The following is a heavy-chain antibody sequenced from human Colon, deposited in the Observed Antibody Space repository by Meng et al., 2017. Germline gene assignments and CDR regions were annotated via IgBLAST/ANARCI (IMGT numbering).Heavy chain of an antibody. V-gene: IGHV4-4*02. Sequence: GAGPGMVTPSVTLSLTGSVFVCPMSSCNWVSWVRQPPGKGLEWIGEIYHSGSTNYSPSLKSRVTISVDKSKNQFSLKLSSVTAADTAVYYCARNSAAGVDYWGQGTLVTVSS. D-gene: IGHD6-13*01. CDR3: ARNSAAGVDY. CDR1: VCPMSSCNW. CDR2: IYHSGST. J-gene: IGHJ4*02.